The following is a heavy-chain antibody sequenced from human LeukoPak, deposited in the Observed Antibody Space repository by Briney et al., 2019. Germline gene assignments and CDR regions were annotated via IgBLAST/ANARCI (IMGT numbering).Heavy chain of an antibody. CDR2: ISASGGTT. Sequence: PGGSLRLSCAASRFTFNNYAMSWVRQAPGKGLEWVSAISASGGTTYYADSVKGRFTISRDNSENTLFLQMNSLRAEDTAVYYCAKEPREYCSSTSCPNWFDSWGQGTLVTVSS. J-gene: IGHJ5*01. V-gene: IGHV3-23*01. CDR3: AKEPREYCSSTSCPNWFDS. CDR1: RFTFNNYA. D-gene: IGHD2-2*01.